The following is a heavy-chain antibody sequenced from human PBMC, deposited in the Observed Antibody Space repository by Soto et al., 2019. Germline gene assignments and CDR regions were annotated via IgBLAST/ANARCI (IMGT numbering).Heavy chain of an antibody. CDR1: GASIRSGGYY. V-gene: IGHV4-31*03. D-gene: IGHD1-26*01. CDR3: GGREMDAFDI. Sequence: QVQLQESGPGLVKPSQTLSLTCTVSGASIRSGGYYWSWIRQHPGKGLEWIVYISYSGSTYYNPSLKGRITISVDTSKNQFSLKLSSVTAADTAVYYCGGREMDAFDIWGQGTMVTVSS. J-gene: IGHJ3*02. CDR2: ISYSGST.